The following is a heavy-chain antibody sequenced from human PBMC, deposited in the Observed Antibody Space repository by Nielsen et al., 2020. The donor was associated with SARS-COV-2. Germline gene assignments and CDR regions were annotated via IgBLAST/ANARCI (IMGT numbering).Heavy chain of an antibody. V-gene: IGHV1-2*06. CDR2: INPNTGGT. Sequence: WVRQAPGQRLEWMGRINPNTGGTNYAQKFQGRVTMTRDTSTSTVYMELSSLRSEDTAVYYCARGGGHIVVVPAAIRGGWFDPWGQGTLVTVSS. D-gene: IGHD2-2*01. CDR3: ARGGGHIVVVPAAIRGGWFDP. J-gene: IGHJ5*02.